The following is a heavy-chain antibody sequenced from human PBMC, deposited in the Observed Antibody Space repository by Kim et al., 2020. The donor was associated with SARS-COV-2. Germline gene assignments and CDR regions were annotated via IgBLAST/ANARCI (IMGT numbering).Heavy chain of an antibody. CDR2: IRSKANSYAT. D-gene: IGHD2-2*01. CDR1: GFTFSGSA. CDR3: TRLGGYCSSTSCLEDY. Sequence: GGSLRLSCAASGFTFSGSAMHWVRQASGKGLEWVGRIRSKANSYATAYAASVKGRFTISRDDSKNTAYLQMNSLKTEDTAVYYCTRLGGYCSSTSCLEDYWGQGTLVTVSS. J-gene: IGHJ4*02. V-gene: IGHV3-73*01.